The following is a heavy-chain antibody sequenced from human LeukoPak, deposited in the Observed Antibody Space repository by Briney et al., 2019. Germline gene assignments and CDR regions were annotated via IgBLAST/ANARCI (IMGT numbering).Heavy chain of an antibody. CDR1: GYTFTSYG. Sequence: ASVKVSCKASGYTFTSYGISWVRQAPGQGLEWMGWISAYNGNTNYAQKLQGRVTMTTDTSTSTAYIELRSLRSDDTAVYYCARRMGHDSSASDYWGQGTLVTVSS. J-gene: IGHJ4*02. CDR2: ISAYNGNT. V-gene: IGHV1-18*01. CDR3: ARRMGHDSSASDY. D-gene: IGHD3-22*01.